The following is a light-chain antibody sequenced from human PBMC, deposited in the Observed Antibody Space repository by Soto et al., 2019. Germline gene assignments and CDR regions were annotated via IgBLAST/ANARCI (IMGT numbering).Light chain of an antibody. CDR2: WAS. V-gene: IGKV4-1*01. Sequence: DIVMTQSPDSLAVSLGERATINCKSSQSVLYSSNNNNYLAWYQQKPGQPPKLLIYWASTRESGVPDRFSGSGSGTDFTLTISSLQAEDVAVYYCQQYYSPWTFGHGTKVELK. J-gene: IGKJ1*01. CDR1: QSVLYSSNNNNY. CDR3: QQYYSPWT.